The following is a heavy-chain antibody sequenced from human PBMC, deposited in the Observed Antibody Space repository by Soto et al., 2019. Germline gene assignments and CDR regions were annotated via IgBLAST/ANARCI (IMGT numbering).Heavy chain of an antibody. J-gene: IGHJ3*02. D-gene: IGHD7-27*01. V-gene: IGHV1-58*01. CDR1: GFTFTSSA. Sequence: QMQLVQSGPEVKKPGTSVKVSCKASGFTFTSSAVQWVRQARGQRLEWIGWIVVGSGNTNYAQKFQERVTITRDMSTSTAYMELSSLRSEDTAAYYCAAEKTAVGIRAFDIWGQGTMVTVSS. CDR2: IVVGSGNT. CDR3: AAEKTAVGIRAFDI.